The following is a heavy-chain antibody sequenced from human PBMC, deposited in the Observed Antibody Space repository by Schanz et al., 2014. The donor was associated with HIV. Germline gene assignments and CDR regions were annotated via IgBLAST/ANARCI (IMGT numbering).Heavy chain of an antibody. D-gene: IGHD3-3*01. Sequence: QVHLVESGGGVVQPGRSLSLLCVVSGFTFSSYGMHWVRQAPGKGLEWVAVISHDGSNKYYGDSVKGRFIISRDNSKNTLYLQMNSLRDEDTAVYYCAKTVLRFLDWPNANGGMDVWGLGTTVTVSS. CDR3: AKTVLRFLDWPNANGGMDV. J-gene: IGHJ6*02. V-gene: IGHV3-30*18. CDR1: GFTFSSYG. CDR2: ISHDGSNK.